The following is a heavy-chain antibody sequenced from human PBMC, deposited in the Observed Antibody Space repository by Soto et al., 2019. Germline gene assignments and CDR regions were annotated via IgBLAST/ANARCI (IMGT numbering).Heavy chain of an antibody. CDR2: ISSSSSTI. Sequence: GGSLRLSCAASGFTFSSYSMNWVRQAPGKGLEWVSYISSSSSTIYYADSVKGRFTISRDNAKNSLYLQINSLRAEDTAVYYWASNIVATILNAFDIWGQGTMVTVPS. J-gene: IGHJ3*02. V-gene: IGHV3-48*01. CDR3: ASNIVATILNAFDI. CDR1: GFTFSSYS. D-gene: IGHD5-12*01.